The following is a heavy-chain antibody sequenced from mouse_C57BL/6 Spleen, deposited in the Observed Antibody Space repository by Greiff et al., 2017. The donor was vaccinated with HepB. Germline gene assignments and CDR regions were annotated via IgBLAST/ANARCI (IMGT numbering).Heavy chain of an antibody. Sequence: EVQLQESGTVLARPGASVKMSCKTSGYTFTSYWMHWVKQRPGQGLEWIGAIYPGNSDTSSNQKFKGKVKLTAVTSASTAYMELSSLTNEDSAVYYCTRPDYYGSSYVGYWYFDVWGTGTTVTVSS. J-gene: IGHJ1*03. D-gene: IGHD1-1*01. CDR2: IYPGNSDT. V-gene: IGHV1-5*01. CDR3: TRPDYYGSSYVGYWYFDV. CDR1: GYTFTSYW.